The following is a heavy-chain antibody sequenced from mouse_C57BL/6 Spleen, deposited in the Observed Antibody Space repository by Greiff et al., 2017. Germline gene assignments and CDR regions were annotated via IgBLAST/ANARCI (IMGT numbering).Heavy chain of an antibody. J-gene: IGHJ1*03. CDR3: ARHEDEGTTLGWYFDV. Sequence: VQLQQSGAELVKPGASVKLSCKASGYTFTEYTIPWVKQRSGKGLEWIGWFYPGSGSIKYNEKFKDKATLTADKSSSTVYMELSRLTSEDSAVYFCARHEDEGTTLGWYFDVWGTGTTVTVSS. CDR2: FYPGSGSI. CDR1: GYTFTEYT. V-gene: IGHV1-62-2*01. D-gene: IGHD2-14*01.